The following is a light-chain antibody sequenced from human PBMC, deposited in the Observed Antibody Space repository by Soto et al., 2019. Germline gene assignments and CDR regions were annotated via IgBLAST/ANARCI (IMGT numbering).Light chain of an antibody. J-gene: IGLJ3*02. V-gene: IGLV2-11*01. Sequence: QSALTQPRSVSESPGQSVTISCTGTSSDVGGYNYVSWYQQRPGKAPKLMIYDVSKRPSGVPDRFSGSKSGNTASLTIAGLQAEDEADYYCCSYAGTHNGVFGGGTQLTVL. CDR1: SSDVGGYNY. CDR2: DVS. CDR3: CSYAGTHNGV.